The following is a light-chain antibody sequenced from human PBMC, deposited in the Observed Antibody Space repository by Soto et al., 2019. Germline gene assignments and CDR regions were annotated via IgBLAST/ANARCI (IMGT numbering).Light chain of an antibody. J-gene: IGKJ5*01. Sequence: EIVLTQSPGTLSLSPGERATLSCRASQSVSNNYLAWYQQKPGQAPRLLIYGASSRATGIPDRFTGSGSGTDLTLTIARLEPADYAVYYCQQYGSAPPFTFGQGTRLDIK. CDR1: QSVSNNY. V-gene: IGKV3-20*01. CDR2: GAS. CDR3: QQYGSAPPFT.